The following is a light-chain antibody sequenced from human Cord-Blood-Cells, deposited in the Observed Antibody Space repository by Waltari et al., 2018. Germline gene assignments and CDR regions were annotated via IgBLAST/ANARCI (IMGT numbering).Light chain of an antibody. V-gene: IGKV1-5*03. Sequence: DIQLTQSPSTLSASVGDRITITCRASQSISSWLAWYQQKPGKAPKLLIYKASSLESGVPSRFSGSGSGTEFTLTISSLQPDDFATYYCQQYNSYPYTFGQGTKLEIK. CDR2: KAS. J-gene: IGKJ2*01. CDR1: QSISSW. CDR3: QQYNSYPYT.